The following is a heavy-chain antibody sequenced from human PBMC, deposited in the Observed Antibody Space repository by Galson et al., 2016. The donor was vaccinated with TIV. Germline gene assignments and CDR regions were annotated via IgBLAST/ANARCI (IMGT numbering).Heavy chain of an antibody. V-gene: IGHV1-2*02. CDR1: GYIFINYY. CDR3: ARVNWARAFDY. CDR2: FNPDSGAT. D-gene: IGHD7-27*01. Sequence: SVKVSCKASGYIFINYYIHWVRQAPGQGLEWLGWFNPDSGATQYAQKFQGRVTMTRDTSISTAYMELRRLISDDTAVYYCARVNWARAFDYWGPGTQVTVS. J-gene: IGHJ4*02.